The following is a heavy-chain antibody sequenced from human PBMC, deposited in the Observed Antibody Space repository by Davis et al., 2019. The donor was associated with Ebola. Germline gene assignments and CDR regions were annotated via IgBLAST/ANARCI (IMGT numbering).Heavy chain of an antibody. CDR2: IYYSGST. Sequence: MPSETLSLTCTVSGCSISSGDYYWSWIRQPPGKGLEWIGYIYYSGSTYYNPSLKSRVTISVDTSKTQFSLKLSSVTAADTAVYYCARAVGYYGMDVWGQGTTVTVSS. CDR1: GCSISSGDYY. D-gene: IGHD1-26*01. J-gene: IGHJ6*02. CDR3: ARAVGYYGMDV. V-gene: IGHV4-30-4*01.